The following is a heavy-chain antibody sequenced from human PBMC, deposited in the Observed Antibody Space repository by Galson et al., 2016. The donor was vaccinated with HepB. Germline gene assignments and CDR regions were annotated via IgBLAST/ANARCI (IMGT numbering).Heavy chain of an antibody. Sequence: SVKVSCKASGGTVSRYAINWVRQAPGQGLEWMGGIIPIFGTATYAQKFQGRVTITADTSTSTPTSTVYMELSGLTSEDTAVYYCASVIRNLGSSPYYGMDVWGQGTTVTVSS. CDR2: IIPIFGTA. D-gene: IGHD6-6*01. CDR3: ASVIRNLGSSPYYGMDV. CDR1: GGTVSRYA. V-gene: IGHV1-69*06. J-gene: IGHJ6*02.